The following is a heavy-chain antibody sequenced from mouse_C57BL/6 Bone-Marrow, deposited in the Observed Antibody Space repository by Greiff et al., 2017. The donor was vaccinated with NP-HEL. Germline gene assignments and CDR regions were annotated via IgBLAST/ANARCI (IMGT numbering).Heavy chain of an antibody. CDR3: ARVSTMVKWVAY. D-gene: IGHD2-2*01. J-gene: IGHJ3*01. Sequence: QVQLKQPGAELVRPGTSVKLSCKASGYTFTSYWMHWVKQRPGQGLEWIGVIDPSDSYTNYNQKFKGKATLTVDTSSSTAYMQLSSLTSEDSAVYYCARVSTMVKWVAYWGQGTRVTVSA. V-gene: IGHV1-59*01. CDR1: GYTFTSYW. CDR2: IDPSDSYT.